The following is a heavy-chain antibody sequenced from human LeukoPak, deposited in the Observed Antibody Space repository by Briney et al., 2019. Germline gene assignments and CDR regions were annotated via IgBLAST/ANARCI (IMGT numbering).Heavy chain of an antibody. V-gene: IGHV1-69*13. CDR1: RGTFSSYA. CDR3: ARNEEVVITTSEYFQH. J-gene: IGHJ1*01. D-gene: IGHD3-22*01. CDR2: IIPIFGTA. Sequence: SLKVSCKDSRGTFSSYAISWVRQAPGQGLEWLGRIIPIFGTANYAQKFQGRVTITADESTSTAYMELSSLRSEDTAVYYCARNEEVVITTSEYFQHWGQGTLVTVSS.